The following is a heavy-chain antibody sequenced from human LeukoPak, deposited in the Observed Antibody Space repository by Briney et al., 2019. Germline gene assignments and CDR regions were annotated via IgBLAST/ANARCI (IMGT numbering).Heavy chain of an antibody. CDR2: IYTSGST. Sequence: SETLSLTCTVSGGSISSYYWSWIRQPAGKGLEWIGRIYTSGSTNYNPSLKSRVTMSVDTSKNQFSLKLSSVTAADTAVYYCARDRFLSSDYYDSSGYSEPMPSDYYYMDVWGKGTTVTVS. CDR1: GGSISSYY. J-gene: IGHJ6*03. D-gene: IGHD3-22*01. V-gene: IGHV4-4*07. CDR3: ARDRFLSSDYYDSSGYSEPMPSDYYYMDV.